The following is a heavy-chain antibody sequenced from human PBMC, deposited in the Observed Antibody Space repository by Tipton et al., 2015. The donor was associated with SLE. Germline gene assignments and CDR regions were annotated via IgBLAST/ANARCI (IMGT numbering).Heavy chain of an antibody. V-gene: IGHV4-61*02. D-gene: IGHD3-3*01. Sequence: TLSLTCSLSGDSISGGTYYWNWIRQPAGKRLEWIGRIYTTGSTNYNPSLKGRVTISIDSSKNQFSLKLSSVTAADTAVYYCARTQLRVSPNAFDIWGQGTMVTVSS. CDR1: GDSISGGTYY. CDR2: IYTTGST. CDR3: ARTQLRVSPNAFDI. J-gene: IGHJ3*02.